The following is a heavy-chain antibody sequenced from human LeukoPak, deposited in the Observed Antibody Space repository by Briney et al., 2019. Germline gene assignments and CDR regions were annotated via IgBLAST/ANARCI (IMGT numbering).Heavy chain of an antibody. Sequence: GGSLRLSCAVSGFSFSNFWMSWVRQAPGRGLEGVANIHPEGNEKYHVESVKGRFTISTDNTKNLLFLQMNGLRVEDTAVYYCARGDDSTGDHWGQGTLVTVSS. J-gene: IGHJ4*02. CDR1: GFSFSNFW. CDR3: ARGDDSTGDH. D-gene: IGHD1-1*01. CDR2: IHPEGNEK. V-gene: IGHV3-7*04.